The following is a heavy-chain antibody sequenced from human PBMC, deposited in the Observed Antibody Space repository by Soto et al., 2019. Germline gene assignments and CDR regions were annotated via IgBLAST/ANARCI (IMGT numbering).Heavy chain of an antibody. CDR2: ISAYNGNT. V-gene: IGHV1-18*01. D-gene: IGHD3-3*01. CDR1: GYTFTSYG. CDR3: ARALSTSYYDFWSGYTTSLDY. Sequence: ASLKVSCKASGYTFTSYGISWVRQAPGQGLEWMGWISAYNGNTNYAQKLQGRVTMTTDTSTSTAYMELRSLRSDDTAVYYCARALSTSYYDFWSGYTTSLDYWGQGTLVTVSS. J-gene: IGHJ4*02.